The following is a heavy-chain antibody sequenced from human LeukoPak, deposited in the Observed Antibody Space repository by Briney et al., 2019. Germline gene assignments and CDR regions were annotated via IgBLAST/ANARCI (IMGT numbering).Heavy chain of an antibody. CDR3: ARDLIAARQYYYYGMDV. D-gene: IGHD6-6*01. CDR2: IYYSGST. V-gene: IGHV4-59*01. J-gene: IGHJ6*02. Sequence: SETLSLTCTVSGGSISSYYWSWIRQPPGKGLEWIGYIYYSGSTNHNPSLKSRVTISVDTSKNQFSLKLSSVAAADTAVYYCARDLIAARQYYYYGMDVWGQGTTVTVSS. CDR1: GGSISSYY.